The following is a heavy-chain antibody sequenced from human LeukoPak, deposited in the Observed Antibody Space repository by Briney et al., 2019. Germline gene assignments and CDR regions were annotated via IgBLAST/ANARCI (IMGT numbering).Heavy chain of an antibody. CDR1: GFTFSSYA. CDR2: ISGSGGST. CDR3: ATPIYDYVWGSYRYTGGSHDY. D-gene: IGHD3-16*02. Sequence: PGESLRLSCAASGFTFSSYAMSWVRQAPGKGLEWVSAISGSGGSTYYADSVKGRFTISRDNSKNTLYLQMNSLRAKDTAVYYCATPIYDYVWGSYRYTGGSHDYWGQGTLVTVSS. J-gene: IGHJ4*02. V-gene: IGHV3-23*01.